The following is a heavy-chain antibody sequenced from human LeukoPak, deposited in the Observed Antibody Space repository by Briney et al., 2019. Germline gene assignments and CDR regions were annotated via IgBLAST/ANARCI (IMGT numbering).Heavy chain of an antibody. CDR1: GFTFSSYS. J-gene: IGHJ6*02. CDR2: ISSSSSYI. Sequence: PGGSLRLSCAASGFTFSSYSMNWVRQAPGKGLEWVSSISSSSSYIYYADSVKGRFTISRDNAKNSLYLQMNSLRAEDTAVSYCARDGIGPHYDYYYGMDVWGQGTTVTVSS. D-gene: IGHD3/OR15-3a*01. V-gene: IGHV3-21*01. CDR3: ARDGIGPHYDYYYGMDV.